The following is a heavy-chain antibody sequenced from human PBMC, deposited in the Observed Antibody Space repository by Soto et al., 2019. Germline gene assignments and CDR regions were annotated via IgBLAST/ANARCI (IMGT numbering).Heavy chain of an antibody. CDR2: ISGSGGST. D-gene: IGHD3-3*01. Sequence: GGSLRLSCAASGFTFSSYAMSWVRQAPGKGLEWVSAISGSGGSTYYADSVKGRFTISRDNSKNTLYLQMNSLRAGDTAVYYCAKVSTFGVVNWFDPWGQGTLVTVSS. CDR3: AKVSTFGVVNWFDP. V-gene: IGHV3-23*01. J-gene: IGHJ5*02. CDR1: GFTFSSYA.